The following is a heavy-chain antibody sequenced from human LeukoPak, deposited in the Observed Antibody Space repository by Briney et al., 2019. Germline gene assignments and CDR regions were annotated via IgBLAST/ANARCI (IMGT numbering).Heavy chain of an antibody. CDR3: ARRPLHSQNWLAP. V-gene: IGHV5-51*01. CDR2: IFPGDSDT. CDR1: GDRSTSYW. Sequence: GESLKISCKGYGDRSTSYWVAWVRQTAGKRLEWMGIIFPGDSDTRYSPSIQGHVTISVDRSISTAYLQWSSLKASDTAIYYCARRPLHSQNWLAPWGQGTLVTVSS. J-gene: IGHJ5*02.